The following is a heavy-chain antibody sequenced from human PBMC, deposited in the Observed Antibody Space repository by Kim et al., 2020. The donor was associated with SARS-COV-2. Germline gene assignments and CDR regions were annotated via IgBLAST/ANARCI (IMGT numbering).Heavy chain of an antibody. Sequence: GGSLRLSCAGSGFTFNDYYMSWIRQAPGKGLEWVSYISSSGTYTKTADSVQGRFTISRDYAKKLLYLQMNSLRVEDTAIYYCARVRTATGEAFDYWGQGTLVTVSS. CDR2: ISSSGTYT. V-gene: IGHV3-11*06. CDR1: GFTFNDYY. J-gene: IGHJ4*02. D-gene: IGHD1-1*01. CDR3: ARVRTATGEAFDY.